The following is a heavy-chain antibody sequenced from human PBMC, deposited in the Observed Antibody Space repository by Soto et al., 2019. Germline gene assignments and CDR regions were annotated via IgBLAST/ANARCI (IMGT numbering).Heavy chain of an antibody. Sequence: EASVKVSCKASGGTFSTYAIIWVRQAPGQGLEWMGIINPSGGSTSYAQKFQGRVTMTRDTSTSTVYMEPSSLRSEDTAVYYCARDMFNLIVVVVAATLYGMDVWGQGTTVTVSS. CDR1: GGTFSTYA. V-gene: IGHV1-46*01. D-gene: IGHD2-15*01. J-gene: IGHJ6*02. CDR2: INPSGGST. CDR3: ARDMFNLIVVVVAATLYGMDV.